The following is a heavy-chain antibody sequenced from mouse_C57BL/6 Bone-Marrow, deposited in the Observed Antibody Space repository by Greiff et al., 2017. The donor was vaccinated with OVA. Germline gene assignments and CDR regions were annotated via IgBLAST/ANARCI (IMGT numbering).Heavy chain of an antibody. J-gene: IGHJ4*01. Sequence: EVQLQQSGPELVKPGASVKIPCKASGYTFTDYNMDWVKQSHGKSLEWIGDINPNNGGTIYNQKFKGKATLTVDKSSSTAYMELRSLTSEDTAVYYCASLGRYYAMDYWGQGTSVTVSS. CDR1: GYTFTDYN. CDR3: ASLGRYYAMDY. D-gene: IGHD4-1*01. V-gene: IGHV1-18*01. CDR2: INPNNGGT.